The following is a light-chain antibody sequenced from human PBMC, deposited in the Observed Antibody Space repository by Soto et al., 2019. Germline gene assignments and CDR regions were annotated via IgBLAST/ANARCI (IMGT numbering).Light chain of an antibody. CDR2: DAS. J-gene: IGKJ4*01. CDR1: HTVSRY. Sequence: EIVLTQSPATLSLSPGERATLSCRASHTVSRYLAWYQQKPGQAPRLLIYDASNRATGIPARFSGSGSGTDFTLTISSLEPEDFAVYYCQQRSNWPLTFGGGTKVEIK. CDR3: QQRSNWPLT. V-gene: IGKV3-11*01.